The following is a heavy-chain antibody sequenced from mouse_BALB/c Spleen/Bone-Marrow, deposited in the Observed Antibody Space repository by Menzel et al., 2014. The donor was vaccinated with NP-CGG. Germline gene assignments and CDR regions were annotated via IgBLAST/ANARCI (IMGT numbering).Heavy chain of an antibody. D-gene: IGHD2-1*01. Sequence: DLAKPGASVKLSCKASGYTFTSYWINRIKQRPGQGLEWIGRIAPGSGSTYYNEMFKGKATLTVDTSSSTAYIQLSSLSSEDSAVYFCARSPIYYGNYGAMDYWGQGPSVTVSS. J-gene: IGHJ4*01. V-gene: IGHV1S41*01. CDR1: GYTFTSYW. CDR3: ARSPIYYGNYGAMDY. CDR2: IAPGSGST.